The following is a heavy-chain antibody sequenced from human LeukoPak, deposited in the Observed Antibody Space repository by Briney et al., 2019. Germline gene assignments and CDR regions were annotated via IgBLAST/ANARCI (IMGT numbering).Heavy chain of an antibody. J-gene: IGHJ3*02. CDR2: IKQDGSEK. Sequence: GGSLRLSCAASGFTFSSYWMSWVRQAPGKGLEWVANIKQDGSEKYYVDSVKGRFTISRDNAKNSLYLQMNSLRAEDTAVYYCARVPPHGGDAFDIWGQGTMVTVSS. D-gene: IGHD3-16*01. CDR3: ARVPPHGGDAFDI. V-gene: IGHV3-7*01. CDR1: GFTFSSYW.